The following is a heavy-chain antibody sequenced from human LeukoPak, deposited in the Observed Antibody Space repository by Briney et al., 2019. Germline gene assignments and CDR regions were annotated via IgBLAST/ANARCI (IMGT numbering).Heavy chain of an antibody. CDR3: AKGKIPLGYSYGPDY. CDR2: ITGSGGST. V-gene: IGHV3-23*01. D-gene: IGHD5-18*01. CDR1: GFTFSSYA. J-gene: IGHJ4*02. Sequence: GGSLRLSCAASGFTFSSYAMNWVRQAPGKGLQWVSAITGSGGSTYYADSVKGRFTISRDNSKNTLYLQMNSLRAEDTAVYYCAKGKIPLGYSYGPDYWGQGTLVTVS.